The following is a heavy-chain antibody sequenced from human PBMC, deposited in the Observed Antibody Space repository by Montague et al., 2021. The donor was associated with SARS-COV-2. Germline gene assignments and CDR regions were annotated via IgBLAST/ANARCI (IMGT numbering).Heavy chain of an antibody. Sequence: SETLSLTCTVSGGSISSYYWSWIRQPPGKELEWIGYIYYSGSTNYNPSLKSRVTISVDTSKNQFSLKLSSVTAADTAVYYCARQSGRLWGIAVAGAFDYWGQGTLVTVSS. D-gene: IGHD6-19*01. CDR1: GGSISSYY. CDR3: ARQSGRLWGIAVAGAFDY. J-gene: IGHJ4*02. V-gene: IGHV4-59*08. CDR2: IYYSGST.